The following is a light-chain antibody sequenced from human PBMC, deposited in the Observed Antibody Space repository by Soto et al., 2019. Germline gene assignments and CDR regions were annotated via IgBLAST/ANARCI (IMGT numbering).Light chain of an antibody. CDR2: EVS. J-gene: IGLJ1*01. V-gene: IGLV2-23*02. CDR3: CSYPGSSILDV. Sequence: QSALTQPASVSGSPGQSITISCTGTSNYNLVYWYQQHPGKAPKLVIYEVSERPSGVSNRFSGSKSGNTASLTVSGLQAEDEADYYCCSYPGSSILDVFGTGTKVTVL. CDR1: SNYNL.